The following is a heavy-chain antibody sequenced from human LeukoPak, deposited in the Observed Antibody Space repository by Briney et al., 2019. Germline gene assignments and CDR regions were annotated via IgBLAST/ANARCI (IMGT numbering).Heavy chain of an antibody. J-gene: IGHJ4*02. V-gene: IGHV4-39*07. CDR3: ARVLTIFGVVTKALDY. CDR2: IYYSGST. CDR1: GGSISSSSYY. Sequence: PSETLSLTCTVSGGSISSSSYYWGWIRQPPGKGLEWIGSIYYSGSTNYNPSLKSRVTISVDTSKNQFSLKLSSVTAADTAVYYCARVLTIFGVVTKALDYWGQGTLVTVSS. D-gene: IGHD3-3*01.